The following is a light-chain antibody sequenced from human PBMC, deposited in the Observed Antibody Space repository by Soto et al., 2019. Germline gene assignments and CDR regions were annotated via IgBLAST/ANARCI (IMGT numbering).Light chain of an antibody. CDR1: IANIGAGYD. CDR3: QSYDSSLTGPVV. J-gene: IGLJ2*01. CDR2: GDT. V-gene: IGLV1-40*01. Sequence: QSVLTQPPSVSGAPGQRVTISCTGSIANIGAGYDVHWYQQLPGTAPKLLIYGDTNRPSGVPDRFSASKSGTSASLAITGLQAEDEADYYCQSYDSSLTGPVVFGGGTKLTVL.